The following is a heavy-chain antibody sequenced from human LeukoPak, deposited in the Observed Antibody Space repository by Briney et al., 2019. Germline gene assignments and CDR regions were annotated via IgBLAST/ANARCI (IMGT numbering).Heavy chain of an antibody. CDR3: ARLVRISMVRGVIIPIYYFDY. J-gene: IGHJ4*02. CDR1: GYTFTSYD. V-gene: IGHV1-8*01. D-gene: IGHD3-10*01. Sequence: GASVKVSCKASGYTFTSYDINWVRQATGQGLEWMGWMNPNSGNTGYAQKFQGRVTMTRNTSISTAYMELSSLRSEDTAVYYCARLVRISMVRGVIIPIYYFDYWGQGTPVTVSS. CDR2: MNPNSGNT.